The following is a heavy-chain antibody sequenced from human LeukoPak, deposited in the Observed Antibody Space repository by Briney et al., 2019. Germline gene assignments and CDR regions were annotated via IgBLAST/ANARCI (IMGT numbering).Heavy chain of an antibody. CDR1: GFTFSSYA. CDR3: AKGSRGYSYGRFDY. D-gene: IGHD5-18*01. CDR2: ISGSGGST. Sequence: GGSLRLSCAASGFTFSSYAMSWVRQAPGKGLEWVSAISGSGGSTYYADSVKGRFTISRDNSKNTLYLQMNSLGAEDTAVYYCAKGSRGYSYGRFDYWGQGTLVTVSS. J-gene: IGHJ4*02. V-gene: IGHV3-23*01.